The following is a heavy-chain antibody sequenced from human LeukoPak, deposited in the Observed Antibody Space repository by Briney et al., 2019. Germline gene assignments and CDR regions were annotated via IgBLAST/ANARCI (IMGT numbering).Heavy chain of an antibody. CDR2: ITGSGGST. Sequence: PGGSLRLSCGPSGFTFNSYGMSWVRQAPGKGLEWVSTITGSGGSTYYAGSVKGRFTISRDNSKNPLYVQMNSLRAADTAVYYCVKGLSSGYRTGTGYWGQGTLVTVSS. J-gene: IGHJ4*02. V-gene: IGHV3-23*01. D-gene: IGHD3-22*01. CDR1: GFTFNSYG. CDR3: VKGLSSGYRTGTGY.